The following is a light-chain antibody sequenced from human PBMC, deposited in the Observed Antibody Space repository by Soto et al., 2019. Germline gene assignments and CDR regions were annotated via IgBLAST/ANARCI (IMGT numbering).Light chain of an antibody. CDR2: GTY. J-gene: IGKJ2*01. V-gene: IGKV3-20*01. CDR3: QQYGTSPPVYT. Sequence: EIVLTQSPGTLSLSPGERATLSCRTSQSISSTYLAWYQQKPGQAPRLLIYGTYSMATGIPDRFSGSGSGRDFTLTISRLEPEDFAVYYCQQYGTSPPVYTFGQGTKVEIK. CDR1: QSISSTY.